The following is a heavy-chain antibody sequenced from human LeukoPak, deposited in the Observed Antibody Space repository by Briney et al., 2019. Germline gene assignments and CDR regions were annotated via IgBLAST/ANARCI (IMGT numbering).Heavy chain of an antibody. CDR3: ARAPFQRWLQSRRYNWFDP. D-gene: IGHD5-24*01. V-gene: IGHV4-34*01. Sequence: KTSETLSLTCAVYGGSFSGYYWSWLRQPPGKGLEWIGEINHSGSTNYNPSLKSRVTISVDTSKNQFSLKLSSVTAADTAVYYCARAPFQRWLQSRRYNWFDPWGQGTLVTVSS. J-gene: IGHJ5*02. CDR1: GGSFSGYY. CDR2: INHSGST.